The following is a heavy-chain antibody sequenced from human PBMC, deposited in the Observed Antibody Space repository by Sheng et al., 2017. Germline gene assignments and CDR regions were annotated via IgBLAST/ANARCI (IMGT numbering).Heavy chain of an antibody. CDR3: AREGYYFDY. Sequence: QVQLQESGPGLVKPSETLSLTCTVSGGSISSYYWSWIRQPPGKGLEWIGYIYYSGSTNYNPSLKSRVTISVDTSKNQFSLKLSSVTAADTAVYYCAREGYYFDYWGQGTLVTVSS. D-gene: IGHD3-22*01. J-gene: IGHJ4*02. CDR1: GGSISSYY. V-gene: IGHV4-59*01. CDR2: IYYSGST.